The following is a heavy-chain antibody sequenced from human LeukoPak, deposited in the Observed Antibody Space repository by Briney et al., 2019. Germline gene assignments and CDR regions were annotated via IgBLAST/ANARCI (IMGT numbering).Heavy chain of an antibody. Sequence: HAGGSLRLSCAASGSTFSKYWMHWVRQAPGRGPVWVSRINSDGSTTTYADSVKGRFTISRDNAKNTLYLQMNSLRAEDTAVYYCARDLTHRWGQGTLVTVSS. V-gene: IGHV3-74*01. CDR2: INSDGSTT. J-gene: IGHJ4*02. CDR1: GSTFSKYW. CDR3: ARDLTHR.